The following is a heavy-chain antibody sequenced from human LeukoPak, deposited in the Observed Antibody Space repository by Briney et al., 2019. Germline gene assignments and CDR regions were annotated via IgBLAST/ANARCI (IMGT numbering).Heavy chain of an antibody. CDR1: GFTFSSYE. Sequence: PGGSLRLSCAASGFTFSSYEMNWVRQAPGKGLEWVSYISSSGSTIYYADSVKGRFTISRDNSKNTLYLQMNSLRAEDTAVYYCAKDRSKWELLFDYWGQGTLVTVSS. D-gene: IGHD1-26*01. CDR3: AKDRSKWELLFDY. V-gene: IGHV3-48*03. CDR2: ISSSGSTI. J-gene: IGHJ4*02.